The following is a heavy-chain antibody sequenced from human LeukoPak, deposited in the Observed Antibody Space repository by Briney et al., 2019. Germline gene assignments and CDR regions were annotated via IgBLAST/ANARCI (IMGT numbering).Heavy chain of an antibody. D-gene: IGHD6-13*01. V-gene: IGHV3-30*02. J-gene: IGHJ4*02. CDR3: AKPLYSSSWFFDY. Sequence: PGGYLRLSCAASGFTFSSYGMHWVRQAPGKGLEWVAVIWYDGSNKYYADSVKGRFTISRDNSKNTLYLQMNSLRAEDTAVYYCAKPLYSSSWFFDYWGQGPLVTVSS. CDR2: IWYDGSNK. CDR1: GFTFSSYG.